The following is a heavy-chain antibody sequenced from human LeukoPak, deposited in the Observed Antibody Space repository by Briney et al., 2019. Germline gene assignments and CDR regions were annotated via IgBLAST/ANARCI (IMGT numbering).Heavy chain of an antibody. CDR3: ASGILTGYSTYYFDY. Sequence: SSETLSLTCDVYGGSFSGYYWSWIRQPPGKGLEWIGEINHSGSTNYNPSLKSRVTISVDTSKNQVSLKLSSVTAADTAVYYCASGILTGYSTYYFDYWGQGTLVTVSS. CDR2: INHSGST. CDR1: GGSFSGYY. V-gene: IGHV4-34*01. J-gene: IGHJ4*02. D-gene: IGHD3-9*01.